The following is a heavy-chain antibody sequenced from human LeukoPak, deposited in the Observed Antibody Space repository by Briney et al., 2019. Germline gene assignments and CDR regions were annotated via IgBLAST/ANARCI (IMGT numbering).Heavy chain of an antibody. D-gene: IGHD6-19*01. V-gene: IGHV3-43*01. CDR2: INWDGSIT. CDR3: AKGVSVAGTIDYYGMDV. J-gene: IGHJ6*02. CDR1: GFTFDDST. Sequence: PGGSLRLSCATSGFTFDDSTMHWVRQPPGKGLEWVSFINWDGSITSVADSVKGRFTISRDNRKNSLYLQMNSLTTEDTALYYCAKGVSVAGTIDYYGMDVWGPGTAVTVSS.